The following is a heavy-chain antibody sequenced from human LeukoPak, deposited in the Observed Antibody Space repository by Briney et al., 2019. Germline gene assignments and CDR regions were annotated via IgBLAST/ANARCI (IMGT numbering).Heavy chain of an antibody. Sequence: PVKVSCKASGGTFSSYAISWVRQAPGQGLEWMGGIIPIFGTANYAQKFQGRVTITTDESTSTAYMELSSLRSEDTAVYYCARVIPIGIGDAFDIWGQGTMVTVSS. V-gene: IGHV1-69*05. CDR2: IIPIFGTA. CDR3: ARVIPIGIGDAFDI. CDR1: GGTFSSYA. J-gene: IGHJ3*02. D-gene: IGHD3-3*01.